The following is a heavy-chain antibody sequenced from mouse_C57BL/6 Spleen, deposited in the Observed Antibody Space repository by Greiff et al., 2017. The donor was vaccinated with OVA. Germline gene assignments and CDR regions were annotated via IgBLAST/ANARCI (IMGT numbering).Heavy chain of an antibody. CDR2: ISSGGSYT. D-gene: IGHD2-3*01. CDR3: ARGDDGYYLAWFAY. V-gene: IGHV5-6*02. Sequence: EVKLMESGGDLVKPGGSLKLSCAASGFTFSSYGMSWVRQTPDKRLEWVATISSGGSYTYYPDSVKGRFTISRDNAKNTLYLQRSRLKSDDTAMYYCARGDDGYYLAWFAYWGKGTLVTVSA. CDR1: GFTFSSYG. J-gene: IGHJ3*01.